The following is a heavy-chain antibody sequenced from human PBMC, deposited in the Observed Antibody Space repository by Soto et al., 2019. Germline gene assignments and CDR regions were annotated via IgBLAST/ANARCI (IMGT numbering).Heavy chain of an antibody. CDR2: IYPGDSDT. J-gene: IGHJ6*01. Sequence: VESLTTYCKGSGYSYTRYWIVWVRQMPGKGLEWMGIIYPGDSDTRYSPSFQGQVTISADKSISTAYLQWSSLKASDTAMYYCARLKHGMDVWGQGTTVTVSS. V-gene: IGHV5-51*01. CDR3: ARLKHGMDV. CDR1: GYSYTRYW.